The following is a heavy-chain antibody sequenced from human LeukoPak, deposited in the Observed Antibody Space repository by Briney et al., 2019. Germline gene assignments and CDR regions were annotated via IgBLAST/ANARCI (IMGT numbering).Heavy chain of an antibody. V-gene: IGHV3-20*01. J-gene: IGHJ6*03. Sequence: GGSLRLSCAASGFTFSSYWMHWVRQAPGKGLVWVSGINWNGGSTGYADSVKGRFTISRDNAKNSLYLQMNSLRAEDTALYHCARQGSRAARGDPYYYYYYMDVWGKGTTVTVSS. CDR2: INWNGGST. D-gene: IGHD3-10*01. CDR1: GFTFSSYW. CDR3: ARQGSRAARGDPYYYYYYMDV.